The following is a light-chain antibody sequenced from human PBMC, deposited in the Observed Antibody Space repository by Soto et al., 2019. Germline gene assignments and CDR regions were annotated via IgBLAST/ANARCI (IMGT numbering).Light chain of an antibody. V-gene: IGKV3-15*01. Sequence: IVLKQSPGPLALAQGESPTLCCRASQSLSNSELAWYQQKPGQAPRLLLYGASTRAIDIPARFSGSGSETEFTLTISSLQSEDFAVYYCQQYNNWPRTFGQGTKVDNK. CDR2: GAS. J-gene: IGKJ1*01. CDR1: QSLSNS. CDR3: QQYNNWPRT.